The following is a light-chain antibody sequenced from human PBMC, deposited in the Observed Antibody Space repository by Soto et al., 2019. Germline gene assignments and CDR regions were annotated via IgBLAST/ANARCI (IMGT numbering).Light chain of an antibody. J-gene: IGLJ3*02. CDR3: GTWDSGQSAGGV. Sequence: QSVLTQQPSLSAAPGQSVTISCSGSSSNIGNNYVSWYQQLPGTAPKLIIYENSKRPSGIPDRFSGSKSGTSATLAITGLQTGDEADYYCGTWDSGQSAGGVFGGGTKLTVL. CDR2: ENS. CDR1: SSNIGNNY. V-gene: IGLV1-51*01.